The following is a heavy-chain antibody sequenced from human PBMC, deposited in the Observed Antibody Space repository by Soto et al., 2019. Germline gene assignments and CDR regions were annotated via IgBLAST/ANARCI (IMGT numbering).Heavy chain of an antibody. Sequence: ASVKVSCKASGYTFTGYYMHWVRQAPGQGLEWMGWINPNSGGTNYAQKFQGRVTMTRDTSISTAYMELSRLRSDDTAVYYCARDLHGDYYLDYWGQGTLVTVSS. CDR1: GYTFTGYY. J-gene: IGHJ4*02. D-gene: IGHD4-17*01. CDR2: INPNSGGT. V-gene: IGHV1-2*02. CDR3: ARDLHGDYYLDY.